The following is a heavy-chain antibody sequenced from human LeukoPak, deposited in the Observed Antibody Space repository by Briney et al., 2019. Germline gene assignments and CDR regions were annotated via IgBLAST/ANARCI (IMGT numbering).Heavy chain of an antibody. Sequence: PGGSLRLSCAVSGFTFSSNYMSWVRQAPGNGLEWVSDIYHGGNTNYADSVKGRFTISRDNSKNTVYLQMNSLRAEDTAVYYCARGGYGSRTYGMGHWGQGTLVTVSS. D-gene: IGHD3-10*01. J-gene: IGHJ4*02. CDR2: IYHGGNT. CDR1: GFTFSSNY. CDR3: ARGGYGSRTYGMGH. V-gene: IGHV3-66*02.